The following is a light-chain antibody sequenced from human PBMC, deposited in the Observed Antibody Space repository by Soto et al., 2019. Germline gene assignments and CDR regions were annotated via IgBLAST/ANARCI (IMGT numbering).Light chain of an antibody. V-gene: IGKV3-11*01. CDR3: QQRSNWPPKIT. Sequence: PGTLSLSPGERATLSCRASQSVSNNYLAWYQQKPGQAPRLLIYGASNRATGIPDRFSGSGSGTDFTLTVSSLEPEDFAVYYCQQRSNWPPKITFGQGTRLEIK. CDR2: GAS. J-gene: IGKJ5*01. CDR1: QSVSNNY.